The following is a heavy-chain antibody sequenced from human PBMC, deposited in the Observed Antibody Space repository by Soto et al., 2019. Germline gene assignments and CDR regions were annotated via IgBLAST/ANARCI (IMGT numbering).Heavy chain of an antibody. CDR1: GFTFSSYA. CDR2: ISYDGSNK. V-gene: IGHV3-30-3*01. CDR3: ARAPVFGILDAFDV. J-gene: IGHJ3*01. Sequence: GGSLRLSCAASGFTFSSYAMHWVRQAPGKGLEWVAVISYDGSNKYYADSVKGRFTISRDNSKNTLYLQMNSLRAEDTAVYYCARAPVFGILDAFDVWGQGTMVTVSS. D-gene: IGHD3-10*01.